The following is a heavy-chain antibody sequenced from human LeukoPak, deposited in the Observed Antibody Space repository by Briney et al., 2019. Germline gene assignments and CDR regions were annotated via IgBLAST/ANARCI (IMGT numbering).Heavy chain of an antibody. V-gene: IGHV3-23*01. J-gene: IGHJ4*02. Sequence: PGGSLRLSCAASGFTFSSYGTTWVRQGPGKGLDWVSSITGSGDTTYYADSVKGRFTTSRDNSKNTLYLQMNSLRADDTAVYYCAKGHGDYLANYFDYWGLGILVTVSS. CDR3: AKGHGDYLANYFDY. CDR2: ITGSGDTT. CDR1: GFTFSSYG. D-gene: IGHD4-17*01.